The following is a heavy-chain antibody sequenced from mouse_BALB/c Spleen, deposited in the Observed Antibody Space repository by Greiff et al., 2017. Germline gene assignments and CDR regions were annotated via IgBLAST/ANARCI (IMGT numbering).Heavy chain of an antibody. V-gene: IGHV1S56*01. Sequence: QVQLQQSGPELVKPGASVRISCKASGYTFTSYYIHWVKQRPGQGLEWIGWFYPGNVNTKYNEKFKGKATLTADKSSSTAYMQLSSLTSEDSAVYFCARSVPYYGNYDNLYYAMDYWGQGTSVTVSS. CDR2: FYPGNVNT. CDR1: GYTFTSYY. D-gene: IGHD2-10*01. CDR3: ARSVPYYGNYDNLYYAMDY. J-gene: IGHJ4*01.